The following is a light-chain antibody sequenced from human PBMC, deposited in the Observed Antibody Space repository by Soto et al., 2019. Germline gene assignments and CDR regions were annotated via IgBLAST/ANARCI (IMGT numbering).Light chain of an antibody. Sequence: QSALTQPASVSGSPGQSITISCTGTSSDVGSYNLVSWYQQYPGKAPKLMIYEVSKRPSGVSNRFSGSKSGNTASLTISGLQAEDEADYYCCSYAGSRTFVVFGGGTKVTVL. CDR1: SSDVGSYNL. CDR2: EVS. J-gene: IGLJ2*01. CDR3: CSYAGSRTFVV. V-gene: IGLV2-23*02.